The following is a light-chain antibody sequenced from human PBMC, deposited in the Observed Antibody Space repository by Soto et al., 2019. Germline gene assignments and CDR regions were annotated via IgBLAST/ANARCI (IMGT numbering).Light chain of an antibody. CDR1: SYNIGSNY. J-gene: IGLJ3*02. V-gene: IGLV1-47*01. Sequence: QSVLTQPPSASGTPGQRVTISCSGSSYNIGSNYVYWHQQFPGTAPRLLIYRNNQRPSGVPDRFSGSKSGTSASLAISGLRSEDEADYYCAAWDDSLSGWVFGGGTKLTVL. CDR2: RNN. CDR3: AAWDDSLSGWV.